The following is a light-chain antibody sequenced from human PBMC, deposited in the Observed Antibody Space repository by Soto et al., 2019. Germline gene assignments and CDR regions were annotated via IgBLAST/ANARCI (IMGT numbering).Light chain of an antibody. Sequence: EIVLTQSPGTLSLSPGESATLSCRASQRVSNSWLAWYQHKPGQAPRLLIYGASSRATGIPDRFSGGGSGTDFTLTITRLEPEDSAVFYFQQDGGPPWTFGPGTKVEIK. V-gene: IGKV3-20*01. J-gene: IGKJ1*01. CDR3: QQDGGPPWT. CDR1: QRVSNSW. CDR2: GAS.